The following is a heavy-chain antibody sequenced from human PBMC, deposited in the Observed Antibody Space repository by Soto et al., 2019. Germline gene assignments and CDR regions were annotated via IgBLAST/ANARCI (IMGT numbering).Heavy chain of an antibody. CDR3: AKDSDSNYPLLLWFGELRFDY. CDR2: ISGSGGST. CDR1: GFTFSSYA. V-gene: IGHV3-23*01. J-gene: IGHJ4*02. D-gene: IGHD3-10*01. Sequence: GGSLRLSCAASGFTFSSYAMSWVRQAPGKGLEWVSAISGSGGSTYYADSVKGRFTISRDNSKNTLYLQMNSLRAEDTAVYYCAKDSDSNYPLLLWFGELRFDYWGQGTLVTVSS.